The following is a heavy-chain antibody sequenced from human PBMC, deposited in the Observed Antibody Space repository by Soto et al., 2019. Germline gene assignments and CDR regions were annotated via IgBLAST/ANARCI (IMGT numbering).Heavy chain of an antibody. J-gene: IGHJ5*02. D-gene: IGHD3-10*01. Sequence: ASVKVSCKASGYTFTNYGISWVRQAPGQGLEWMGWINTYNGNTNHAQKLQGRVTMTTDTSTSTAYMELRSLRSNDTAVYYCARGVGSGTYYNQYNWFDPWGQGTLVTVSS. CDR3: ARGVGSGTYYNQYNWFDP. CDR1: GYTFTNYG. V-gene: IGHV1-18*01. CDR2: INTYNGNT.